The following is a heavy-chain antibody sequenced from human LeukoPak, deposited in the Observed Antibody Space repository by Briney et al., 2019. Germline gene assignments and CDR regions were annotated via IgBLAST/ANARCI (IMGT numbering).Heavy chain of an antibody. Sequence: ASVKVSCKASGYTFTSYGISWVRQAPGQGLEWMGWISAYNGNTNYAQKLQGRVTMTTDTSTSTAYMELRSLRPDDTAVYYCASKGDGSCDSSLCQGAFDFWGQGSVVTVSS. J-gene: IGHJ3*01. CDR3: ASKGDGSCDSSLCQGAFDF. D-gene: IGHD2-21*01. CDR1: GYTFTSYG. CDR2: ISAYNGNT. V-gene: IGHV1-18*01.